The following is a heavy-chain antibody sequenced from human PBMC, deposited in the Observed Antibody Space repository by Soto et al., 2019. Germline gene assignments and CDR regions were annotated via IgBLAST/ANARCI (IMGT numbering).Heavy chain of an antibody. CDR1: GYTFTAYH. CDR3: ARNMVYYYGRGSGNGHGV. J-gene: IGHJ6*02. Sequence: QVRLVQSGAEVKEPGDSVRVSCEASGYTFTAYHIHWVRQAPGQGLEWMGWINPKFGDTGYAQDFQGRVSMTSDMSISTVYMEVIRLTSDDPAIYYWARNMVYYYGRGSGNGHGVWGQGTTVTVFS. CDR2: INPKFGDT. V-gene: IGHV1-2*02. D-gene: IGHD3-10*02.